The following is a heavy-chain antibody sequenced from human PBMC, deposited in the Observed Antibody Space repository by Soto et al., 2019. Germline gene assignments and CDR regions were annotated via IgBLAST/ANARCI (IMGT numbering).Heavy chain of an antibody. Sequence: ESLKISCKGSGYSFTSYWISWVRQVPGKGLEWMGRFVPSDSYTNYSPSFQGHVTISADKSISTAYLQMNSLRAEDTAVYYCAKRVYSGAGSYSLGCDFWGQGTLVTVSS. CDR1: GYSFTSYW. J-gene: IGHJ4*02. D-gene: IGHD3-10*01. CDR3: AKRVYSGAGSYSLGCDF. V-gene: IGHV5-10-1*01. CDR2: FVPSDSYT.